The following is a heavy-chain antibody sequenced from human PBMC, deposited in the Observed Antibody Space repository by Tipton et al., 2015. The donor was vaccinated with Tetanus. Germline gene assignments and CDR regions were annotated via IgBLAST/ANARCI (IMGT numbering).Heavy chain of an antibody. V-gene: IGHV3-21*01. J-gene: IGHJ4*02. CDR2: ISSTSSYI. CDR1: GFVFSNYR. CDR3: ASGATLDY. Sequence: SLRLSCEVSGFVFSNYRMNWVRQAPGKGLEWVSSISSTSSYIYYVDSLKGRFTISRDNAKSSLYLQMNGLRADDTAVYYCASGATLDYWGQGTLVTVSS.